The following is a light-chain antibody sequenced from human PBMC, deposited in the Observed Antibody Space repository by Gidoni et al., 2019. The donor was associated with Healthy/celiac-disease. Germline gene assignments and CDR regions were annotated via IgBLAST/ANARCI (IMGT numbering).Light chain of an antibody. J-gene: IGKJ1*01. CDR2: DAS. CDR1: QSVSSY. V-gene: IGKV3-11*01. Sequence: EFVLTQSPATLSLSPGARATLSCRASQSVSSYLAWYQQKPGQAPRLLIYDASNRATGIPARFSGSGSGTDFTLTISSLEPEDFAVYYCQQRSNWPGTFGQGTKVEIK. CDR3: QQRSNWPGT.